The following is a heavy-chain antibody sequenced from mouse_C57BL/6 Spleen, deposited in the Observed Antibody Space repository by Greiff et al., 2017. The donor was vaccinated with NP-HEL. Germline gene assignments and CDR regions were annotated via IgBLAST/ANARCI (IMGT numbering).Heavy chain of an antibody. CDR3: TRKTTYYGNYFDY. CDR2: IDPETGGT. J-gene: IGHJ2*01. Sequence: QVQLQQSGAELVRPGASVTLSCKASGYTFTDYEMHWVKQTPVQGLEWIGAIDPETGGTAYNQKFKGKAILTADKSSSTAYMELRSLTSEDSAVYYCTRKTTYYGNYFDYWGQGTTLTVSS. V-gene: IGHV1-15*01. CDR1: GYTFTDYE. D-gene: IGHD2-10*01.